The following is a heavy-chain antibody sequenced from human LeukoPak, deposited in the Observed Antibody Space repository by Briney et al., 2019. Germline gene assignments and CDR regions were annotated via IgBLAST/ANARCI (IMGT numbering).Heavy chain of an antibody. Sequence: PSETLSLTCAINGASFTSAYWNWIRQPPGKGLEWIGEINHAGTTSYNPSLKSRVTISVDTSKNQFSLNLTSVTAADTAVYYCAGVLGTPGPWGPGTLVTVSS. CDR1: GASFTSAY. V-gene: IGHV4-34*01. D-gene: IGHD2-15*01. CDR3: AGVLGTPGP. CDR2: INHAGTT. J-gene: IGHJ5*02.